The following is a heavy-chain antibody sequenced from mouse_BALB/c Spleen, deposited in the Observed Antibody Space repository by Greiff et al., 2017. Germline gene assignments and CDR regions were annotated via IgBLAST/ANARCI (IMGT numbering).Heavy chain of an antibody. CDR1: GYTFTSYW. V-gene: IGHV1S81*02. CDR2: INPSNGRT. J-gene: IGHJ4*01. D-gene: IGHD2-3*01. CDR3: ARNDGYYDYYAMDY. Sequence: QVQLQQPGADLVKPGASVKLSCKASGYTFTSYWMHWVKQRPGQGLEWIGEINPSNGRTNYNEKFKSKATLTVDKSSSTAYMQLSSLTSEDSAVYYCARNDGYYDYYAMDYWGQGTSVTVSS.